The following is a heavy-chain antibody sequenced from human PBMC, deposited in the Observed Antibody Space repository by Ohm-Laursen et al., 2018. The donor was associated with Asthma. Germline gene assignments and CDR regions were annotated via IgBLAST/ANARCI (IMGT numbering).Heavy chain of an antibody. J-gene: IGHJ5*02. Sequence: SLRLSCAASGFTFSDYYMSWIRQAPGKGLEWVSYISSSSSYTNYADSVKGRVTISRDDSKNTVYLQMNNLRVEDTAVYYCASDPYSDYIWGTCASWGQGTLVTVSS. CDR3: ASDPYSDYIWGTCAS. V-gene: IGHV3-11*06. CDR2: ISSSSSYT. D-gene: IGHD3-16*01. CDR1: GFTFSDYY.